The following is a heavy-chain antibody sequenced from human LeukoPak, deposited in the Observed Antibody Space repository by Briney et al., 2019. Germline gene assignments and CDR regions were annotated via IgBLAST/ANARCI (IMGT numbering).Heavy chain of an antibody. V-gene: IGHV3-23*01. CDR2: ISGSGRNT. Sequence: GGSLRLSCAASGFTFNFYAMTWVRQAPGKGLEWVSAISGSGRNTYYADSVKGRFTISRDTSKNTLYLQMNSLRAEDTAVYYCAKDGDFDILTGSDYFDYWGQGTLVTVSS. CDR3: AKDGDFDILTGSDYFDY. D-gene: IGHD3-9*01. J-gene: IGHJ4*02. CDR1: GFTFNFYA.